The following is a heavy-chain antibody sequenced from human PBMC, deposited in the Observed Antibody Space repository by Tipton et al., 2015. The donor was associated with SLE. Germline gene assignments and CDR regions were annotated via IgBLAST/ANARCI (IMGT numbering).Heavy chain of an antibody. CDR2: IYHSGST. Sequence: TLSLTCTVSGGSISSYYWSWVRQPPGKGLEWIGYIYHSGSTNYNPSLKSRVTISIDTSKNQFSLKLSSVTAADTAVYYCARHRYYYGSGTYYTDYWGQGTLVTVSS. V-gene: IGHV4-59*08. CDR3: ARHRYYYGSGTYYTDY. CDR1: GGSISSYY. D-gene: IGHD3-10*01. J-gene: IGHJ4*02.